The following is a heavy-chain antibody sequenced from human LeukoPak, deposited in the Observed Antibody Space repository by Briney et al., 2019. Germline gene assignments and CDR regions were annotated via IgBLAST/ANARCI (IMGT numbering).Heavy chain of an antibody. J-gene: IGHJ6*03. CDR1: GFSISSYD. CDR2: IYNSGST. D-gene: IGHD3-16*02. Sequence: PSESLSLSCTASGFSISSYDWNWIRQPPGKGLEWMAYIYNSGSTNYNPSLKSRVTISVDTSKDQFSLKLSSVTAADTAVYYCARLYPLYYYYYMDVWGKGTTVTVSS. CDR3: ARLYPLYYYYYMDV. V-gene: IGHV4-59*01.